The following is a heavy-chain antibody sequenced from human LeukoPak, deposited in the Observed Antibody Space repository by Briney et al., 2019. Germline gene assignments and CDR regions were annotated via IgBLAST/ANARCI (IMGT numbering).Heavy chain of an antibody. J-gene: IGHJ4*02. V-gene: IGHV3-74*01. CDR2: INGDGSST. Sequence: PGGSLRLSCAASGFTFSNYWMHWVRQAPGKGLVWVSRINGDGSSTTYADSVKGQFTISRDNAKNTLYLQMNSLRVEDTAVYYCARDSFTSPDYWGQGTLVTVSS. CDR1: GFTFSNYW. CDR3: ARDSFTSPDY. D-gene: IGHD2-2*01.